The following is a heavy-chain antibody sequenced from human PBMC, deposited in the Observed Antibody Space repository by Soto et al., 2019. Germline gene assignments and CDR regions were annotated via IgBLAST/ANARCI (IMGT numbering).Heavy chain of an antibody. CDR2: TYYRSKWYN. CDR1: GDSVSSNSAA. D-gene: IGHD3-22*01. J-gene: IGHJ4*02. Sequence: SQTLSLTCAISGDSVSSNSAAWNWIRQSPSRGLEWLGRTYYRSKWYNDYAVSVKSRITINPDTSKNQFSLQLNSVTPEDTAVYYCARDRGYYYDSSGYYYFDYWGQGTLVTVSS. CDR3: ARDRGYYYDSSGYYYFDY. V-gene: IGHV6-1*01.